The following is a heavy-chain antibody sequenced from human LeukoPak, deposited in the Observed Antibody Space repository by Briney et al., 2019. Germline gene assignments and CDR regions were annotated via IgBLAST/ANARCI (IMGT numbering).Heavy chain of an antibody. V-gene: IGHV3-15*01. J-gene: IGHJ4*02. CDR2: IKSKADGGTT. Sequence: GGSLRLSCAASGFTFSNAWMSWVRQAPGKGLEWVGRIKSKADGGTTDYAAPVKGRFTISRDDSKNTLYLQMNSLKTEDTAVYYCSKDDSSGYSIPLDYWGQGTLVTVSS. D-gene: IGHD3-22*01. CDR3: SKDDSSGYSIPLDY. CDR1: GFTFSNAW.